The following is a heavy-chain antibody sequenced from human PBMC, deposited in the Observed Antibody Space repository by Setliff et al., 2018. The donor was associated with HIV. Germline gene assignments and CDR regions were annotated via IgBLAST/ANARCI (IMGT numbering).Heavy chain of an antibody. CDR3: AKGADDFPESLNDY. Sequence: GGSLRLSCAASGFTFSSYAMSWVRQAPGKGLEWVSVIYSGVSSTHYADSVKGRFTISRDISNNMLYLQMNSLRAEDTAVYYCAKGADDFPESLNDYWGQGTLVTVSS. CDR2: IYSGVSST. V-gene: IGHV3-23*03. J-gene: IGHJ4*02. D-gene: IGHD3-3*01. CDR1: GFTFSSYA.